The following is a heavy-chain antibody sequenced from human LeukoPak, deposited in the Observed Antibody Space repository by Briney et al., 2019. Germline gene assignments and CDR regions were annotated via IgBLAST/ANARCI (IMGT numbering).Heavy chain of an antibody. D-gene: IGHD1-26*01. V-gene: IGHV4-59*01. CDR3: ARDRKAAWEGAFDI. Sequence: SETLSLTSTVSGGSISSYSWSWIRQPPGKELEWIGYIYYSGSTNYNPSLKSRVTISVDTSKNQFSLKLSSVTAADTAVYYCARDRKAAWEGAFDIWGQGTMVTVSS. J-gene: IGHJ3*02. CDR1: GGSISSYS. CDR2: IYYSGST.